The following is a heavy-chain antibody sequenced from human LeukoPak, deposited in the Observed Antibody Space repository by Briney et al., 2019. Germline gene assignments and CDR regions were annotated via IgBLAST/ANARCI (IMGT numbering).Heavy chain of an antibody. CDR2: INDSGDTT. D-gene: IGHD2-15*01. CDR1: ASTFYTYA. V-gene: IGHV3-23*01. J-gene: IGHJ6*03. Sequence: GGSLRLSCVDSASTFYTYARSWVRQAPGKGLEWVSAINDSGDTTYYSDSVKGRFTISRDISRNTIYLQMDSLRAEDTAVYYCARPSSPLGSPFFYYYMDVWGKGTTVTVSS. CDR3: ARPSSPLGSPFFYYYMDV.